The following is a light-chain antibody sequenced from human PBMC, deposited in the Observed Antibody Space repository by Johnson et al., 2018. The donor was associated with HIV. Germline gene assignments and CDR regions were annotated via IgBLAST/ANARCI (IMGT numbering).Light chain of an antibody. J-gene: IGLJ1*01. CDR2: DNN. CDR1: SSNIGNNY. CDR3: GTWDSSLSAEV. V-gene: IGLV1-51*01. Sequence: QSVLTQPPSVSAAPGQKVTISCSGSSSNIGNNYVSWYQQVPGTAPKLLIYDNNRRPSGIPDRFSGSKSGPSATLAIRGLPTGDEADYYCGTWDSSLSAEVFGTGTKVTVL.